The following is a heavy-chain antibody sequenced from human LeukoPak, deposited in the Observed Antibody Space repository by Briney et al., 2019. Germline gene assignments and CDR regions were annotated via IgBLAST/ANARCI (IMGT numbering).Heavy chain of an antibody. CDR3: ARDVRGPHDF. V-gene: IGHV3-74*01. D-gene: IGHD2/OR15-2a*01. CDR2: IDPDGNT. Sequence: GGSLRLSCAASGFTLSNSWMHWVRQAPGKGLVWVSRIDPDGNTDYADSVEGRFTISRDNAKNTLYLQMNSLRAEDTAVYRCARDVRGPHDFWGQGTLVTVSS. CDR1: GFTLSNSW. J-gene: IGHJ4*02.